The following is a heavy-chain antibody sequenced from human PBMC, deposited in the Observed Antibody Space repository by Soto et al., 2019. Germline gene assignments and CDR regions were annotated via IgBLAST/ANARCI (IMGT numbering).Heavy chain of an antibody. V-gene: IGHV1-8*01. Sequence: GASVKVSCKASGYTFTSYDINWVRQATGQGLEWMGWMNPNSGNTGYAQKFQGRVTMTRNTSISTAYMELRSLSSDDTAIYYCVREMWTRSGPQNFFDYWGLGALVTVSS. D-gene: IGHD6-25*01. CDR2: MNPNSGNT. CDR1: GYTFTSYD. CDR3: VREMWTRSGPQNFFDY. J-gene: IGHJ4*02.